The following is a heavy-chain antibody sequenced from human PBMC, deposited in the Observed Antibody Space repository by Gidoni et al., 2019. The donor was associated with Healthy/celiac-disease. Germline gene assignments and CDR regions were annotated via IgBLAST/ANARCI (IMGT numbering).Heavy chain of an antibody. CDR1: GVSISRGGYS. V-gene: IGHV4-30-4*07. CDR3: ARGGMTTPLGRIDY. CDR2: IYYSGST. Sequence: QVQLQESGPGLVKPSQTLSLTCAVSGVSISRGGYSWRWIRQPPGKGLEWIGYIYYSGSTYYNPSLKSRVTISVDTSKNQFSLKLSSVTAADTAVYYCARGGMTTPLGRIDYWGQGTLVTVSS. J-gene: IGHJ4*02.